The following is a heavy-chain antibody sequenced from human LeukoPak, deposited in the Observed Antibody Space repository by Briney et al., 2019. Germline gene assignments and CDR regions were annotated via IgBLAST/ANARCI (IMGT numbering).Heavy chain of an antibody. D-gene: IGHD3-3*01. J-gene: IGHJ4*02. CDR3: ARELYYDFLSGYFRGYYFDY. V-gene: IGHV1-18*01. CDR2: ISAYNGNT. Sequence: ASVKVSCKASGYTFTSYGISWVRQTPGQGLEWMGWISAYNGNTNYAQKLQGRVTMTTNTSTSTAYMELRSLRSDDTAVYYCARELYYDFLSGYFRGYYFDYWGLGTLVTVSS. CDR1: GYTFTSYG.